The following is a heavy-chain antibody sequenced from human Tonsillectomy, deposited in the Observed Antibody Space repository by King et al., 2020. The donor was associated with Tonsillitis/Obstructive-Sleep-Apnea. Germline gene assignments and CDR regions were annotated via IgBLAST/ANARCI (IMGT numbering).Heavy chain of an antibody. CDR2: IFSNDEN. D-gene: IGHD6-6*01. CDR3: ARTYSSSYYFDY. Sequence: TLKESGPVLVKPTETLTLTCAVSGFSLSNALMGVSWIRQPPGKTLEWLAHIFSNDENSYSTSLKGRLSISKDTSKSQVVLTMTNMDPVDTATYYCARTYSSSYYFDYWGQGTLVTVSS. V-gene: IGHV2-26*01. J-gene: IGHJ4*02. CDR1: GFSLSNALMG.